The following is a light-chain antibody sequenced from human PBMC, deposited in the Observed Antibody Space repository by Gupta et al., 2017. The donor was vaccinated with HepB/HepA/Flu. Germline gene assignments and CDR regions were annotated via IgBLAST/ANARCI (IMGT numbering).Light chain of an antibody. CDR3: QQYYSTQT. CDR2: WAS. Sequence: DIVMTQSPDSLAVSLGERATINCKSSQSVLYSSNNKNFLAWYQQKPGQPPKLLIYWASTRESGVPDRFRGSGSGTDFTLTISSLQAEDVAVYSCQQYYSTQTFVQGTKVEIK. V-gene: IGKV4-1*01. J-gene: IGKJ1*01. CDR1: QSVLYSSNNKNF.